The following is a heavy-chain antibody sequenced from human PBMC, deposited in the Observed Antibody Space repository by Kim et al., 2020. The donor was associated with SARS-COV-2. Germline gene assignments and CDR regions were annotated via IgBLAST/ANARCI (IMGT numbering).Heavy chain of an antibody. D-gene: IGHD3-22*01. CDR1: GGSISSSSYY. CDR3: ARHGMIVVWWFDP. V-gene: IGHV4-39*01. J-gene: IGHJ5*02. Sequence: SETLSLTCTVSGGSISSSSYYWGWIRQPPGKGLEWIGSIYYSGSTYYNPSLKSRVTISVDTSKNQFSLKLSSVTAADTAVYYCARHGMIVVWWFDPWGQGTLVTVSS. CDR2: IYYSGST.